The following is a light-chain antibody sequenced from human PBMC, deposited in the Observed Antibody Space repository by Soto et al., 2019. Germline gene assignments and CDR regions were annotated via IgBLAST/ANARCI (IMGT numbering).Light chain of an antibody. CDR1: QSINSY. V-gene: IGKV1-39*01. J-gene: IGKJ2*01. CDR3: QQSYNSYA. Sequence: DIQMTQSPSSLSASVGDRVTITCRASQSINSYLNWYQQKPGQAPKLLIYAASNLQSGVPSRFSGSGSGTDFTLTISSLQPDDFATYYCQQSYNSYAFGPGTKLEIK. CDR2: AAS.